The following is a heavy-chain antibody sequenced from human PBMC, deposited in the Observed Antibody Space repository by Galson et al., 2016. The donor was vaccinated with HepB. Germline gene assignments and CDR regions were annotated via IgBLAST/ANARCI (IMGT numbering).Heavy chain of an antibody. J-gene: IGHJ5*02. Sequence: SLRLSCATSGFTFSSYWMTWVRQAPGKGLEWVANIHQDGIEKYYVGSVEGRFTISRDNAKKSLYLQMDSLRAEDTAVYYCARSGEPSWGQGTLVTVSS. D-gene: IGHD4-17*01. V-gene: IGHV3-7*01. CDR3: ARSGEPS. CDR1: GFTFSSYW. CDR2: IHQDGIEK.